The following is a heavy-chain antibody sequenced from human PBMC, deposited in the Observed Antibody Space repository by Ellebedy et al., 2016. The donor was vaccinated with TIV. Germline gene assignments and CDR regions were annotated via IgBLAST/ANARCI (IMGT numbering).Heavy chain of an antibody. J-gene: IGHJ5*02. V-gene: IGHV4-31*03. CDR3: AREDREWGGFHP. CDR1: GGSISSENYY. D-gene: IGHD2-8*01. Sequence: MPSETLSLTCTVSGGSISSENYYWSWSRKHPGKGLEWSGYIYYSGSTYYNPSLKSRVTISVDTSKNQFSLNLTSLTAADTGVYNCAREDREWGGFHPWGQGTLVTVSS. CDR2: IYYSGST.